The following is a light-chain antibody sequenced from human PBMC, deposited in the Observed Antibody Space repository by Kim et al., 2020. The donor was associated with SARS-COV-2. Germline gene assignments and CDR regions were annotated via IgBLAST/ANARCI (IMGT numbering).Light chain of an antibody. V-gene: IGKV1-27*01. CDR2: AAS. CDR1: QDISNY. Sequence: DIHMTQSPSSLSASVGDRVTITCRASQDISNYLAWYQQKPGKVPKLLIYAASALQLGVPSRFSGSGSGTDFTLTVTSLQPEDVATYYCQKYNSAPWTFGQGTKVDIK. CDR3: QKYNSAPWT. J-gene: IGKJ1*01.